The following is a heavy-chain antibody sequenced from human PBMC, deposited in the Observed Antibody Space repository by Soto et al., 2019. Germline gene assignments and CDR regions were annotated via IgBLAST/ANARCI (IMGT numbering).Heavy chain of an antibody. V-gene: IGHV4-34*01. D-gene: IGHD3-22*01. J-gene: IGHJ5*02. CDR2: INHSGST. Sequence: PSETLSLTCAVYGGSFSGYYWSWFRQPPGKGLEWIGEINHSGSTNYNPSLKSRVTISVDRSKNQFSLKVRSVTAANTAVYYCARTSYDSSGTAADPWGQGTLVTVSS. CDR3: ARTSYDSSGTAADP. CDR1: GGSFSGYY.